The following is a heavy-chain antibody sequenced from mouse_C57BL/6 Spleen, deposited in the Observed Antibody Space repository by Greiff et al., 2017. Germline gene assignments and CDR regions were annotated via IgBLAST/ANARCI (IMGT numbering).Heavy chain of an antibody. D-gene: IGHD2-1*01. J-gene: IGHJ4*01. CDR3: AIYGNYDWDYYAMDD. Sequence: VQLQQPGAELVKPGASVKLSCKASGYTFTSYWMHWVKQRPGQGLEWIGMIHPNSGSTNYNEKFKSKATLTVDKSSSTAYMQLSSLTSEDSAVYYCAIYGNYDWDYYAMDDWGKGTSVTVSS. CDR2: IHPNSGST. V-gene: IGHV1-64*01. CDR1: GYTFTSYW.